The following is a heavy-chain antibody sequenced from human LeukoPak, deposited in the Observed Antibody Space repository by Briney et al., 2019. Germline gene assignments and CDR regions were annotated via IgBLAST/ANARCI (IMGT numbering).Heavy chain of an antibody. CDR1: GYSFTSYW. D-gene: IGHD4-17*01. CDR3: ARLPDYGDAGPFDY. V-gene: IGHV5-51*01. CDR2: VYPGDSDT. Sequence: GESLKISCKGSGYSFTSYWIGWVRQLPGKGLEWMGIVYPGDSDTRYSPSFQGQVTISADKSISTAYLQWSSLKASDTAMYFCARLPDYGDAGPFDYWGQGTLVTVSS. J-gene: IGHJ4*02.